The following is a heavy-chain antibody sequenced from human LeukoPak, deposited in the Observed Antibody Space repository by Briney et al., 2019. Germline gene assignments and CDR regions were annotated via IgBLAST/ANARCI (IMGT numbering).Heavy chain of an antibody. CDR2: ITSSSSSI. Sequence: PGGSLRLSCAASGFIFTNYFMSWVRQAPGKGLEWVSSITSSSSSIYSADSVKGRLTISRDNAKNSLYLEVNSLRDEDTAVYYCARDLAWGAYWGQGTLVTVSS. CDR3: ARDLAWGAY. D-gene: IGHD4/OR15-4a*01. V-gene: IGHV3-21*01. CDR1: GFIFTNYF. J-gene: IGHJ4*02.